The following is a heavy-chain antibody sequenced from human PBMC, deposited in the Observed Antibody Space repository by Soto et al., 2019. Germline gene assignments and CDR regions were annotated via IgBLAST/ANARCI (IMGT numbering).Heavy chain of an antibody. CDR1: GFTFNTYG. CDR3: ANCNYPQPD. Sequence: QVPLVASGGGGVQPGKSLRLSCAASGFTFNTYGMHWVRQAPGKGPEWVAVVSNDGSNKYYADSVKGRLTISRNNSKNTLYLQINRLRVEYTAVYYCANCNYPQPDWGQGTLVTVSS. D-gene: IGHD4-4*01. CDR2: VSNDGSNK. V-gene: IGHV3-30*18. J-gene: IGHJ4*02.